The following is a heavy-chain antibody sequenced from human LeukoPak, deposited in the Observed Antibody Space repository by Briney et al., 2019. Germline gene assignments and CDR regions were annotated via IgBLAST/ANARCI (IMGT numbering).Heavy chain of an antibody. CDR1: GGSISSYY. CDR2: IYYSGST. D-gene: IGHD3-10*01. V-gene: IGHV4-59*08. Sequence: SETLSLTCTVSGGSISSYYWSWIRQPPGKGLEWIGYIYYSGSTNYNPSLKSRVTMSLDTSKNQFFLKLNSATAADTAVYYCARHALIWLGAHNYAFDIWGQGTMVTVSS. CDR3: ARHALIWLGAHNYAFDI. J-gene: IGHJ3*02.